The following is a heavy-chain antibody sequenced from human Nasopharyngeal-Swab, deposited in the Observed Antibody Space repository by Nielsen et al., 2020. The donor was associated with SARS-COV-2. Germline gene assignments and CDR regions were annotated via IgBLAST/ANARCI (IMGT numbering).Heavy chain of an antibody. CDR2: IRTIRYGGTI. V-gene: IGHV3-49*03. J-gene: IGHJ5*02. Sequence: GESLKISCSASGFTFGDYTMSWFRQAPGKGLEWVGFIRTIRYGGTIEYAASVKGRFIISRDDSKSVAYLQMNSLKTDDTGVYYCTRDWDGEPNVEGVWSDPWGQGTQVTVSS. CDR1: GFTFGDYT. D-gene: IGHD3-10*01. CDR3: TRDWDGEPNVEGVWSDP.